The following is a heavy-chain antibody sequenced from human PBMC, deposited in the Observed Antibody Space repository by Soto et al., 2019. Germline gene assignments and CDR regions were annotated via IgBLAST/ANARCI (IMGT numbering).Heavy chain of an antibody. J-gene: IGHJ6*02. V-gene: IGHV4-39*01. CDR3: ARLNGFCDGTKCRGYYGMDV. CDR2: IYSNDDT. Sequence: QLQLQESGPGLVKPSETLSLTCAVSGGSVSSNDFSWGWVRQSPETGLEWIATIYSNDDTHYNPSLRIRVTISVDTSKNEFSLRLNSVTAADTAVYYCARLNGFCDGTKCRGYYGMDVWGRGTTVTVSS. CDR1: GGSVSSNDFS. D-gene: IGHD2-2*03.